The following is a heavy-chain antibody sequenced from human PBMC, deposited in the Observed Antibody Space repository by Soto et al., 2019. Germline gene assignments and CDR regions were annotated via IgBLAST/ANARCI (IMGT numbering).Heavy chain of an antibody. D-gene: IGHD1-1*01. CDR3: ARDTKAPTQQWYFDL. CDR1: TDSMNTNNNW. Sequence: QVQLQESGPGLVKPSETLSLTCVVSTDSMNTNNNWWNWVRQPPGKGLEWIGEISRDGDARYNPSLKSRVTISVDKSKGQFSLTLSSVTAADTAVYYCARDTKAPTQQWYFDLWGRGTLVIVSS. CDR2: ISRDGDA. V-gene: IGHV4-4*02. J-gene: IGHJ2*01.